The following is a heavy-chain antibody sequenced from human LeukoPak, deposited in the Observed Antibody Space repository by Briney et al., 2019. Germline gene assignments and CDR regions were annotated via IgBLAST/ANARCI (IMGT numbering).Heavy chain of an antibody. CDR3: ARRSSYGGVDY. Sequence: SETLSLTCTVSGGSISSDGYYWSWIRHHPGKGLEWIGYIYYSGSTYYNPSLKSRVIMSVDTSKSQFSLKLSSVTAADTAVYYCARRSSYGGVDYWGQGTLVTVSS. J-gene: IGHJ4*02. V-gene: IGHV4-31*03. CDR2: IYYSGST. D-gene: IGHD4-23*01. CDR1: GGSISSDGYY.